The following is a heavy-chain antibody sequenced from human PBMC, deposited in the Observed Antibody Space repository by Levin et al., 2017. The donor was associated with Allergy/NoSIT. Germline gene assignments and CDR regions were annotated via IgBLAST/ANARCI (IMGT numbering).Heavy chain of an antibody. CDR3: ARVSGYQYSSGYHDL. Sequence: PSETLSLTCTVSGASIISNSYYWSWVRQHPVQGLEWIAYIYYGGRTYSNPSLRSRLAMSADTSNNRLSLNLTSVTAADSAMYYCARVSGYQYSSGYHDLWGRGSLVTVSS. D-gene: IGHD4-11*01. V-gene: IGHV4-31*03. CDR1: GASIISNSYY. J-gene: IGHJ2*01. CDR2: IYYGGRT.